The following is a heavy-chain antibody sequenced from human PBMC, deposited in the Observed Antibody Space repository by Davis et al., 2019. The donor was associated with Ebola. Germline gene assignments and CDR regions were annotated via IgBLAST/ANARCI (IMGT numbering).Heavy chain of an antibody. D-gene: IGHD6-6*01. CDR1: GFTFSTYG. J-gene: IGHJ4*02. Sequence: GESLKISCAASGFTFSTYGMHWVRQAPGKGLEFVANIKEDGSVKNYVDSVKGRFTISRDNAKNSLFLQMNSLRAEDTAVYYCARDPAFSSFDYWGQGALVTVSS. CDR3: ARDPAFSSFDY. CDR2: IKEDGSVK. V-gene: IGHV3-7*03.